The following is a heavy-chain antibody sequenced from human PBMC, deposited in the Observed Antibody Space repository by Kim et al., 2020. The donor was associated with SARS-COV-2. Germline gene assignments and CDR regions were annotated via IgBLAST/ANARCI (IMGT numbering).Heavy chain of an antibody. CDR3: AGGGEHYYGSGTPLARRVDY. Sequence: SETLSLTCAVYGGSFSGYYWSWIRQPPGKGLEWIGEINHSGSTNYNPYLKSRVTISVDTSKNQFSLKLSSVTAADTAVYYCAGGGEHYYGSGTPLARRVDYWGQGTLVTVSS. CDR2: INHSGST. V-gene: IGHV4-34*01. D-gene: IGHD3-10*01. CDR1: GGSFSGYY. J-gene: IGHJ4*02.